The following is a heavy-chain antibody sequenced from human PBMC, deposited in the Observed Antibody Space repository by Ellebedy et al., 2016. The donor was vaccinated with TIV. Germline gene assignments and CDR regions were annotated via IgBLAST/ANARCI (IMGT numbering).Heavy chain of an antibody. CDR2: IYQDGSDQ. V-gene: IGHV3-7*01. CDR3: AKGRSAAVDY. D-gene: IGHD6-13*01. CDR1: GFSFRSYW. J-gene: IGHJ4*02. Sequence: GESLKISCAASGFSFRSYWMSWVRQAPGKELEWVANIYQDGSDQYYADSVKGRFTISRGNSKNTLFLHMSSLRRDDTAVYYCAKGRSAAVDYWGQGDLVTVSS.